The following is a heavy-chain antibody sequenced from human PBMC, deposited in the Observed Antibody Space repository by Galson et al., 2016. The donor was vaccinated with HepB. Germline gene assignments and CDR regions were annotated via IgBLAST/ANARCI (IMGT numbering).Heavy chain of an antibody. CDR1: GFTFSSYA. Sequence: SLRLSCAASGFTFSSYAMSWVRQAPGKGLEWVSTISSSGGSTYFADSVKGRFTISRDNSKNTLYLQMNSLRAEDTAVHYCAKVLGAGHCGGSSCAMDVWGQVTTGTVSS. CDR3: AKVLGAGHCGGSSCAMDV. J-gene: IGHJ6*02. V-gene: IGHV3-23*01. D-gene: IGHD6-13*01. CDR2: ISSSGGST.